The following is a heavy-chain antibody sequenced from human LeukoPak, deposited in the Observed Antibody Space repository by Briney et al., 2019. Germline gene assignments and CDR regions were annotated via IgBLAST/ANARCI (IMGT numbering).Heavy chain of an antibody. J-gene: IGHJ4*02. V-gene: IGHV4-39*07. CDR1: GGSISSSSYY. CDR3: VRYSISSLTLGTDY. CDR2: IYYSGST. D-gene: IGHD6-6*01. Sequence: SETLSLTCTVSGGSISSSSYYWGWIRQPPGTGLEWIGSIYYSGSTYYNPSLKSRVTISVDTSKNQFSLKLSSVTAADTAVYYCVRYSISSLTLGTDYCGQGTLVTVSS.